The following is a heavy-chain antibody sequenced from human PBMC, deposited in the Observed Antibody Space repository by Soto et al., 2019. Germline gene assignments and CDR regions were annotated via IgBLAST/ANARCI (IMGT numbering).Heavy chain of an antibody. Sequence: QVHLMQSGAEVKKPGSSVKVSCKASGGTFGSDAITWVRQAPGQGLEWVGRIISIFGTTNYAQNLQGRVTISADKSTLTSYMELHSLTSDDTALYYCARDRTDSGYYTNWLDPWGQGTQVTVSS. V-gene: IGHV1-69*06. CDR3: ARDRTDSGYYTNWLDP. CDR2: IISIFGTT. D-gene: IGHD3-22*01. CDR1: GGTFGSDA. J-gene: IGHJ5*02.